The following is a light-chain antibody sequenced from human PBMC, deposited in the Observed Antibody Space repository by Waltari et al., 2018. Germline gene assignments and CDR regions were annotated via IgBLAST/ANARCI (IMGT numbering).Light chain of an antibody. CDR1: SGNIPAHY. J-gene: IGLJ3*02. CDR2: EDN. Sequence: FLLTQPHSVSESPGETVTISCTRNSGNIPAHYVQWFQPRPGRSPTTVIYEDNHRPSGVPVRYSASVDTSSNSASLTISGLKTEDEADYYCQSYDGTIWVFGGGTKLTVL. CDR3: QSYDGTIWV. V-gene: IGLV6-57*01.